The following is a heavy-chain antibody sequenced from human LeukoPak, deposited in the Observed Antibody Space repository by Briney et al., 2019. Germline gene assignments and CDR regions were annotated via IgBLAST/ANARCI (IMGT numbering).Heavy chain of an antibody. D-gene: IGHD4-17*01. CDR1: GGSFSGYY. Sequence: SETLSLTCAVYGGSFSGYYWSWIRQPPGKGLEWIGEINHSGSTNYNPSLKSRVTISVDTSKNQFSLKLRSVTAADTAVYYCASSGDYPFDYWGQGTLVTVSS. CDR2: INHSGST. V-gene: IGHV4-34*01. CDR3: ASSGDYPFDY. J-gene: IGHJ4*02.